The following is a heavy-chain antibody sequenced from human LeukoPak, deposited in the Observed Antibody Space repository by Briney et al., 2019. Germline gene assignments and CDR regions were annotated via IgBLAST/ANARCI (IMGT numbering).Heavy chain of an antibody. J-gene: IGHJ5*02. V-gene: IGHV3-23*01. CDR3: AKERASSGWYHWFDP. CDR2: ISGSGGST. Sequence: GGSLRLSCAASGFTFSSYAMSWVRQAPGKGLEWVSAISGSGGSTYYADSVKGRFTISRDNSKDTLYLQMNSLRAEDTAVYYCAKERASSGWYHWFDPWGRGTLVTVSS. CDR1: GFTFSSYA. D-gene: IGHD6-19*01.